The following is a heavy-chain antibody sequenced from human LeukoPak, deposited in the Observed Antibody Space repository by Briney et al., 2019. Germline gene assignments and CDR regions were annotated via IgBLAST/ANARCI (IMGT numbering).Heavy chain of an antibody. CDR2: IKQDGSEK. V-gene: IGHV3-7*01. J-gene: IGHJ4*02. CDR1: GFTFSSYW. D-gene: IGHD2-21*01. Sequence: GGSLRLSCAASGFTFSSYWMSWVRQAPGKGLEWVANIKQDGSEKYYVDSVKGRFTISRDNAKNSLYLQMNSLRAEDTAVYYCARGAHIVVGKVVKYFDYWGQGTLVTVSS. CDR3: ARGAHIVVGKVVKYFDY.